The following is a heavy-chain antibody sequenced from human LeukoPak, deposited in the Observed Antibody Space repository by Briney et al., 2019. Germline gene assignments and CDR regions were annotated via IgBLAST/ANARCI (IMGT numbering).Heavy chain of an antibody. CDR3: ARDSRLAIGGVFNI. V-gene: IGHV3-23*01. CDR1: GFTFSSYS. D-gene: IGHD1-26*01. Sequence: GGSLRPSCAASGFTFSSYSMTWVRHAPGKGLQWVSGISGSGGDTDYADSVKGRFTISRDNSKSTLSLQMNSLRVEDTAVYYCARDSRLAIGGVFNIWGQGTMVTVSS. J-gene: IGHJ3*02. CDR2: ISGSGGDT.